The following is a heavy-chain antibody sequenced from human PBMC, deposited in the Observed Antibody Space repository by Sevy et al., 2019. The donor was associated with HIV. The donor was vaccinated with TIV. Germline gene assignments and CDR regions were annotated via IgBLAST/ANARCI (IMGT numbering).Heavy chain of an antibody. Sequence: GGSLRLSCAASGFTFSSYGMHWVRQAPGKGLEWVAVISDDGSNKYYADSVKGRFTISRDNSKNTLYLQMNSLRAEDTAVYYCAKTSGYSSGWCHYWGQGTLVTVSS. D-gene: IGHD6-19*01. CDR3: AKTSGYSSGWCHY. CDR1: GFTFSSYG. CDR2: ISDDGSNK. J-gene: IGHJ4*02. V-gene: IGHV3-30*18.